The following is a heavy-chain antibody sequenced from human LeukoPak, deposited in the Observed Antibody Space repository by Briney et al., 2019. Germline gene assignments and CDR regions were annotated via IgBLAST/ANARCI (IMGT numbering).Heavy chain of an antibody. V-gene: IGHV1-46*01. CDR1: GYTLTSNN. D-gene: IGHD1-26*01. CDR3: ARDTGSYSASS. J-gene: IGHJ5*02. CDR2: IYPSSGYT. Sequence: ASVKVSCKASGYTLTSNNMHWVRQARGQGLEWMGIIYPSSGYTRYAQKFQGRVTLTRDTSTSTVYMELSSLRSEDTAMYYCARDTGSYSASSWGQGTLVTVSS.